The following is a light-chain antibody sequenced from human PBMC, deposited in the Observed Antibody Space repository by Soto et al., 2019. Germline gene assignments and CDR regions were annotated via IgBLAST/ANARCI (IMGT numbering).Light chain of an antibody. V-gene: IGKV3-15*01. CDR2: GAS. CDR3: QQYNNWLS. Sequence: IVMPQSPATLSVSPWERATLSCRASQSVGSSLACYQQKRGQAPRLLIHGASTRATGIPARFSGSGSGTEFTLTISSLQSEDFAVYYCQQYNNWLSFGGGTKVEIK. J-gene: IGKJ4*01. CDR1: QSVGSS.